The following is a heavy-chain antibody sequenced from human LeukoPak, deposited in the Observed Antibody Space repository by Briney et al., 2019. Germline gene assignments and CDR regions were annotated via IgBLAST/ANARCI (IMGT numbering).Heavy chain of an antibody. D-gene: IGHD2-2*01. J-gene: IGHJ3*02. CDR3: ASDIVVVPAATGAFDI. Sequence: SVKVSCKASRGTFSSYAISWVRQAPGQGLEWMGRIIPIFGIANYAQKFQGRVTITADKSTSTAYMELSSLRAEDTAVYYCASDIVVVPAATGAFDIWGQGTMVTVSS. CDR1: RGTFSSYA. V-gene: IGHV1-69*04. CDR2: IIPIFGIA.